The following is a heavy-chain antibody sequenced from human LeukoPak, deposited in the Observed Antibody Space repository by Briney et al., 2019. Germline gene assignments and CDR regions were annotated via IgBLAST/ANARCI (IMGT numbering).Heavy chain of an antibody. Sequence: GGSLRLSCAASGFSLSDYYMSWIRQAPGKGLEWVSYISTSSMTIFYADSVRGRFTVSRDNAKNSLYLQMNSLRAEDTAVYYCARDVLLWFGELGAMDVWGKGTTVTVSS. J-gene: IGHJ6*03. CDR2: ISTSSMTI. D-gene: IGHD3-10*01. V-gene: IGHV3-11*01. CDR1: GFSLSDYY. CDR3: ARDVLLWFGELGAMDV.